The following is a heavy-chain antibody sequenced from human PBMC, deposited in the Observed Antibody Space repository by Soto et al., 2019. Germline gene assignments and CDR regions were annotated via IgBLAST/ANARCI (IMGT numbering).Heavy chain of an antibody. CDR2: IKSKTDGGTT. J-gene: IGHJ4*02. Sequence: GGSLRLSSAASGVNFINAWMNWVRQAPGKGLEWVGRIKSKTDGGTTDYAAPVKGRFTISRDDSKNTLYLQMNSLKTEDTAVYYCTTDSLYSSSRHWGQGTLVTVSS. D-gene: IGHD6-6*01. CDR1: GVNFINAW. CDR3: TTDSLYSSSRH. V-gene: IGHV3-15*07.